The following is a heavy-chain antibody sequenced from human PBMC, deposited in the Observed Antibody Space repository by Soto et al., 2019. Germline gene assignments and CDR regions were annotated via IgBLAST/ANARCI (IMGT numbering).Heavy chain of an antibody. Sequence: SETLSLTCAVYGGSFSGYYWSWIRQPPGKGLEWIGEINHSGSTNYNPSLKSRVTISVDTSKNQFSLKLSSVTAADTAVYYCARGLGGWLRFGAFDIWGQGTMVTVSS. CDR1: GGSFSGYY. V-gene: IGHV4-34*01. CDR3: ARGLGGWLRFGAFDI. J-gene: IGHJ3*02. CDR2: INHSGST. D-gene: IGHD5-12*01.